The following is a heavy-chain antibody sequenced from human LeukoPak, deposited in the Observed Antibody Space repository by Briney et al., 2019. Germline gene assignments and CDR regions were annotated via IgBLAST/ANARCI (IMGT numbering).Heavy chain of an antibody. V-gene: IGHV4-34*01. D-gene: IGHD2-2*01. CDR2: INRGGST. CDR3: AINQLGKGY. Sequence: SETLSLTCAVYGGSFSGNYWSWIRQPPGKGLEWIGEINRGGSTNYNPSLKSRVTISVDTSKNQFSLKLSSVTAADTAVYYCAINQLGKGYWGQGTLVTVSS. CDR1: GGSFSGNY. J-gene: IGHJ4*02.